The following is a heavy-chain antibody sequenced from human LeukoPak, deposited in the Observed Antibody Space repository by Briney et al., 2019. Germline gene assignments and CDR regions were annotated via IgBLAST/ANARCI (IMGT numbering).Heavy chain of an antibody. V-gene: IGHV3-11*04. CDR1: GFTFSDYY. Sequence: GGSLRLSCAASGFTFSDYYMSWVRQAPGKGLEWVSYISSSSSTIYYADSVKGRFTISRDNAKNSLYLQMNSLRDEDTAVYYCAREMQVGATTFDYWGQGTLVTVSS. D-gene: IGHD1-26*01. CDR3: AREMQVGATTFDY. J-gene: IGHJ4*02. CDR2: ISSSSSTI.